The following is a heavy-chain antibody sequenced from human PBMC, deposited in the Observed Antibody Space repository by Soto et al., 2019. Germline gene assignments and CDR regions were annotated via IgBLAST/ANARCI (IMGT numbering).Heavy chain of an antibody. CDR1: GFTFSSDA. D-gene: IGHD4-17*01. V-gene: IGHV3-23*01. Sequence: EVQLLESGGGLVQPGGSLRLSCAASGFTFSSDAINWVRQAPGKGLEWVSVISGSGGSTYYADSVKGRFTISRDNSKNTLYLQMNSLRAEDTAVYYCAKRTVGWYFDLWGRGTLVTVSS. CDR3: AKRTVGWYFDL. CDR2: ISGSGGST. J-gene: IGHJ2*01.